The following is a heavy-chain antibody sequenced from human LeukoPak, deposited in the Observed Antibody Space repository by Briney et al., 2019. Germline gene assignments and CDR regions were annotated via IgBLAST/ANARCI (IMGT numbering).Heavy chain of an antibody. Sequence: GGSLTLSCAASGFPFNIYWMIGFRQAPGKGLEWVAYIKGDGSAKHYVDSVRGRFTISRDNAENSVYLQKNSLRTDDTAVYYCPRDAGFGRNSDFWGQGTLVTVSS. CDR1: GFPFNIYW. D-gene: IGHD4-23*01. J-gene: IGHJ4*02. V-gene: IGHV3-7*01. CDR2: IKGDGSAK. CDR3: PRDAGFGRNSDF.